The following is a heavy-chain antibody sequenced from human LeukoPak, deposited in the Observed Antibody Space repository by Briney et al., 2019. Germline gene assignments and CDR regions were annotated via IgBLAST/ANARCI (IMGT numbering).Heavy chain of an antibody. Sequence: GGSLRLSCAASGFTISSYAVHWVRQAPGKGLEWVAVISYDGSNKYYADSVKGRFTIFRDTSKNTLYLQMDSLRGEDTAVYYCAKDFRIGYSAHFDYWGQGALVTVSS. D-gene: IGHD2-21*01. V-gene: IGHV3-30-3*01. CDR1: GFTISSYA. CDR2: ISYDGSNK. CDR3: AKDFRIGYSAHFDY. J-gene: IGHJ4*02.